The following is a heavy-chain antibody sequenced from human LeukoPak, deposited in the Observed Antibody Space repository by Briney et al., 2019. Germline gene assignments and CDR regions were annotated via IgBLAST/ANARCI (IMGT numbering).Heavy chain of an antibody. V-gene: IGHV4-59*01. CDR1: GASISSYY. D-gene: IGHD3-22*01. Sequence: SETLSLTCTVSGASISSYYWSWIRQPPGKGLEWIGYIYYSGSTNYNPSLKSRVTISVDTSKNQFSLKLSSVTAADTAVYYCARVKYNYDSSGYSPAFDYWGQGTLVTVSS. CDR3: ARVKYNYDSSGYSPAFDY. J-gene: IGHJ4*02. CDR2: IYYSGST.